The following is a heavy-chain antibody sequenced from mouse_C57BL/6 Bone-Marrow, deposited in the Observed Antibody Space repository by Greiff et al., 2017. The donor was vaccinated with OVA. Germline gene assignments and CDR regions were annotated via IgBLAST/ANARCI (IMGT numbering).Heavy chain of an antibody. CDR2: INPYNGGT. V-gene: IGHV1-19*01. J-gene: IGHJ2*01. D-gene: IGHD1-1*01. Sequence: EVQLQQSGPVLVKPGASVKMSCKASGYTFTDYYMNWVKQSHGKSLEWIGVINPYNGGTSYNQKFKGKATLTVDKSSSTAYMELNSLTSEDSAVYYCARSYYDGSSYYYFDYWGQGTTLTVSS. CDR3: ARSYYDGSSYYYFDY. CDR1: GYTFTDYY.